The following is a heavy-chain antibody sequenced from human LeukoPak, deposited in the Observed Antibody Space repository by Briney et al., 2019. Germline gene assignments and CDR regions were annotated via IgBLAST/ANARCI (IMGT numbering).Heavy chain of an antibody. D-gene: IGHD3-16*01. CDR1: GFTFSSYW. Sequence: PGGSLRLSCAASGFTFSSYWMSWVRQAPGKGLEWVANIKQDGSEKYYVDSVKGRFTISRDNAKNSLYLQMNSLRDEDTAVYYCGRDWGGVPARFDFWGQGTLVTVSS. J-gene: IGHJ4*02. CDR2: IKQDGSEK. CDR3: GRDWGGVPARFDF. V-gene: IGHV3-7*01.